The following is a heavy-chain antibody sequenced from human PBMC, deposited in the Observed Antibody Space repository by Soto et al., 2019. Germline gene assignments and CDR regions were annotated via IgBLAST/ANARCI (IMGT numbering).Heavy chain of an antibody. D-gene: IGHD6-6*01. Sequence: QVQLVESGGGVVQPGRSLRLSCAASGFTFSSYGMHWVRQAPGKGLEWVAVIWYDGSNKYYADSVKGRFTISRDNSKNTLYLQMYSLRAEDTAVYYCARREYSSSSVNYWGQGTLVTVSS. CDR1: GFTFSSYG. J-gene: IGHJ4*02. V-gene: IGHV3-33*01. CDR2: IWYDGSNK. CDR3: ARREYSSSSVNY.